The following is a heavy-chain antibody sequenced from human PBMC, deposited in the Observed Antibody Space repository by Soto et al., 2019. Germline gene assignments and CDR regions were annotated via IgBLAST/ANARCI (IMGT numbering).Heavy chain of an antibody. J-gene: IGHJ4*02. V-gene: IGHV3-23*01. CDR2: ISGSGDRT. CDR3: AKDRMYFSGSGSLWYLDY. CDR1: GFTFSAYA. D-gene: IGHD3-10*01. Sequence: EVQLLQSGGDLVQPGGSLRRSCAASGFTFSAYAMSWVRQAPGKGLEWVSAISGSGDRTYYADSVKGRFTISRDSSDNALYLQMNSLRAEDTAIYYCAKDRMYFSGSGSLWYLDYWGQGTLVSVSS.